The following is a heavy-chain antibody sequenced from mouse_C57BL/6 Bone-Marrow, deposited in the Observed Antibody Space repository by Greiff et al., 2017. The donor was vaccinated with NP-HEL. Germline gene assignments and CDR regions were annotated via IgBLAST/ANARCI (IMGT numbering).Heavy chain of an antibody. CDR3: ANTMDY. V-gene: IGHV5-12*01. CDR1: GFTFSDYY. Sequence: DVHLVESGGGLVQPGGSLKLSCAASGFTFSDYYMYWVRQTPEKRLVWVAYISNGGGSTYYPDTVKGRFTISRDNAKNTLYLQMSRLKSEDTAMYYCANTMDYWGQGTSVTVSS. J-gene: IGHJ4*01. CDR2: ISNGGGST.